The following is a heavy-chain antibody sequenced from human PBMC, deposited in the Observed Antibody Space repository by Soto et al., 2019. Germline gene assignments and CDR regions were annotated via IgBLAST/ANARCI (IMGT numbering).Heavy chain of an antibody. J-gene: IGHJ4*02. Sequence: QLQLVQSGAEVMKPGASVKVSCKTSGYTFTKFGLSWVRQAPGQGLEWMGWISAYNGNTIYAQNFQGRVTSTTVTATSTDYMELRRLTSDDTAVYYCARGGTPIDSWGQGTLVTVSS. D-gene: IGHD3-16*01. CDR1: GYTFTKFG. V-gene: IGHV1-18*01. CDR2: ISAYNGNT. CDR3: ARGGTPIDS.